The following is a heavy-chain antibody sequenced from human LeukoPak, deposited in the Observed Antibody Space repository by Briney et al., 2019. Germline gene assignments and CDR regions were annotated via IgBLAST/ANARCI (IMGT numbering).Heavy chain of an antibody. CDR2: ISSSSSYI. CDR1: GFTFSSYS. D-gene: IGHD3-16*02. J-gene: IGHJ4*02. V-gene: IGHV3-21*01. Sequence: PGGSLRLSCAASGFTFSSYSMNWVRQAPGKGLEWVSSISSSSSYIYYADSVKGRFTISRDNAKNSLYLQMNSLRAEDTAVYYCASFASNLIGLDYWGQGTLDTVSS. CDR3: ASFASNLIGLDY.